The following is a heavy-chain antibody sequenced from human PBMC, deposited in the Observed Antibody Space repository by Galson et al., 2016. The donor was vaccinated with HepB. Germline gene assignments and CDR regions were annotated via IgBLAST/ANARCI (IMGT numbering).Heavy chain of an antibody. V-gene: IGHV3-11*01. Sequence: SLRLSCAGSGFSFSDHYISWIRQAPGKGLEWLSYISGGGTTIYYADSVKGRFSISRDNAKKSVHLQLDSLRAEDTAVYYRARDALDYSNYYWYFDRWGRGTLVTVSS. D-gene: IGHD4-11*01. CDR2: ISGGGTTI. CDR3: ARDALDYSNYYWYFDR. J-gene: IGHJ2*01. CDR1: GFSFSDHY.